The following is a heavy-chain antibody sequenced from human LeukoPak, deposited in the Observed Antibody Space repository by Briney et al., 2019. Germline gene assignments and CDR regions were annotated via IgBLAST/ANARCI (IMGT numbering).Heavy chain of an antibody. D-gene: IGHD3-16*01. CDR3: ARDGGYYYYMDV. Sequence: EASVKVSCKASGGTFSSYAISWVRQAPGQGLEWMGWINAGNGNTKYSQEFQGRVTITRDTSASTAYMELSSLRSEDMAVYYCARDGGYYYYMDVWGKGTTVTVSS. V-gene: IGHV1-3*03. J-gene: IGHJ6*03. CDR2: INAGNGNT. CDR1: GGTFSSYA.